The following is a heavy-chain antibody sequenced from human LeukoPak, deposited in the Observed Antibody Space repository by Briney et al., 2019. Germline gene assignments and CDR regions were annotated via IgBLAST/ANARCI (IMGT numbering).Heavy chain of an antibody. CDR3: AKARGAVAGYFDY. V-gene: IGHV4-39*07. Sequence: PSETLSLTCSVSGGSISSRNYYWGWIRQPPGKKLEWIGSIYYSGSTNYNPSLKSRVTISVDTSKNQFSLKLSSVTAADTAVYYCAKARGAVAGYFDYWGQGTLVTVSS. D-gene: IGHD6-19*01. CDR1: GGSISSRNYY. J-gene: IGHJ4*02. CDR2: IYYSGST.